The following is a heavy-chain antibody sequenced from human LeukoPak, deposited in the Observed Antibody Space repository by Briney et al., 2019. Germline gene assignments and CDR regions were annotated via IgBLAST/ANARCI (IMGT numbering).Heavy chain of an antibody. J-gene: IGHJ1*01. D-gene: IGHD3-22*01. CDR2: IKSDGRT. Sequence: GGSLRLSCAAGGFTLSKYWMQWVRQAPGKGLVWVSRIKSDGRTNYADSVKGRFTIFRNNANNTVSLQMNSLRSEDTGVYYCARAPSEIGGYYPEYFRHWGQGTLVTVSS. V-gene: IGHV3-74*01. CDR1: GFTLSKYW. CDR3: ARAPSEIGGYYPEYFRH.